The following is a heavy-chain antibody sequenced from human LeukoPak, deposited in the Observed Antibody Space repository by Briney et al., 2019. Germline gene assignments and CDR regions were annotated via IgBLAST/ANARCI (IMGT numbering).Heavy chain of an antibody. D-gene: IGHD3-9*01. CDR1: GFTFSSYS. CDR3: ARAPDILSGYYRVPGGY. V-gene: IGHV3-30-3*01. J-gene: IGHJ4*02. Sequence: GRSLRLSCAASGFTFSSYSIHWVRQAPGKGLEWVAVISHDGSNIFYADSVKGRFTISRDNSKNTVYLQMNSLRTEDTAVYYCARAPDILSGYYRVPGGYWGQGTLVTVSS. CDR2: ISHDGSNI.